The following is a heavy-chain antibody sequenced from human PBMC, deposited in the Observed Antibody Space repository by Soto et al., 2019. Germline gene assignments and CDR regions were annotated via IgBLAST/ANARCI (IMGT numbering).Heavy chain of an antibody. CDR3: AKSGSSGWYGWFDP. D-gene: IGHD6-19*01. CDR1: GFSLRTSGVG. CDR2: IYWNDDK. J-gene: IGHJ5*02. V-gene: IGHV2-5*01. Sequence: SGPTLVNPTQTLTLTCIFSGFSLRTSGVGVGWIRQPPGKALEWLGFIYWNDDKRYSPSLKSRPTITKDTSKNQVVLTMTNMDPVDTATYYCAKSGSSGWYGWFDPWGQGTLVTVSS.